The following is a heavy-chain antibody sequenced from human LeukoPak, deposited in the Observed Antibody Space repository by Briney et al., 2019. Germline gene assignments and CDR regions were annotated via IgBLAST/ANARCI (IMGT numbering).Heavy chain of an antibody. CDR3: ARATQYCSGGSCYDTWFDP. Sequence: PGGSLRLSCAASGFTFSSYNMNWVRQAPGKGLEWVSSITSSSSYIYYADSVKGRFTISRDNAKNSLYLQMNSLRAEDTAVYYCARATQYCSGGSCYDTWFDPRGQGTLVTVSS. J-gene: IGHJ5*02. D-gene: IGHD2-15*01. CDR1: GFTFSSYN. V-gene: IGHV3-21*01. CDR2: ITSSSSYI.